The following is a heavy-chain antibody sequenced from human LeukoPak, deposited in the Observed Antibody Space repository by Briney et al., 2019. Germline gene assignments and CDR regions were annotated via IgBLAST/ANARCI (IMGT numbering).Heavy chain of an antibody. D-gene: IGHD2-15*01. Sequence: PSETLSLTCAVYGGSFSGYYWSWIRQPPGKGLEWIGEINHSGSTNYNPSLKSRVTISVDTSKNQFSLKLSSVTAADTAVYYCASKFGPRGYCSGGSCYPPYYYMDVWGKGTTVTVSS. CDR2: INHSGST. V-gene: IGHV4-34*01. J-gene: IGHJ6*03. CDR3: ASKFGPRGYCSGGSCYPPYYYMDV. CDR1: GGSFSGYY.